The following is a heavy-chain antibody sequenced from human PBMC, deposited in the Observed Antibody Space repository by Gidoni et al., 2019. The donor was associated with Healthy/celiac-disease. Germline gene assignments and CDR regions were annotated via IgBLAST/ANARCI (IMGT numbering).Heavy chain of an antibody. CDR3: ARGPLNYDILTGTPLLGGELDY. D-gene: IGHD3-9*01. V-gene: IGHV1-8*01. Sequence: QVQLVQSGAEVKKPGASVKVSCKASGYTFPSYDINWVRQATGQGLEWMGWMNPNSGNTGYAQKFQGRVTMTRNTSISTAYMELSSLRSEDTAVYYCARGPLNYDILTGTPLLGGELDYWGQGTLVTVSS. J-gene: IGHJ4*02. CDR1: GYTFPSYD. CDR2: MNPNSGNT.